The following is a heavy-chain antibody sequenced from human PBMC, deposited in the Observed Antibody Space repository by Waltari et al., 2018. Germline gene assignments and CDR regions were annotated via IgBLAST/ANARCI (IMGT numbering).Heavy chain of an antibody. CDR1: GGPISSYY. CDR2: IYYSGST. D-gene: IGHD3-16*01. V-gene: IGHV4-59*01. Sequence: QVQLQESGPGLVKPSETLSLTCTVSGGPISSYYWSWIRQPPGKGLEWIGYIYYSGSTNYNPSLKSRVTISVDTSKNQFSLKLSSVTAADTAVYYCARSYPRDYMDVWGKGTTVTVSS. CDR3: ARSYPRDYMDV. J-gene: IGHJ6*03.